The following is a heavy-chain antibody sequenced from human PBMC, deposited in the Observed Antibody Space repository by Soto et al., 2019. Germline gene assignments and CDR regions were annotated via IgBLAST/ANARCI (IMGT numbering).Heavy chain of an antibody. Sequence: ASVKVSCKASGYTFTSYAMHWVRQAPRQRLEWMGWINAGNGNTKYSQKFQGRVTITRDTSASTAYMELSSLRSEDTAVYYCARDQTIKNSSSLGYWGQGTLVTVSS. D-gene: IGHD6-13*01. CDR1: GYTFTSYA. V-gene: IGHV1-3*01. CDR3: ARDQTIKNSSSLGY. CDR2: INAGNGNT. J-gene: IGHJ4*02.